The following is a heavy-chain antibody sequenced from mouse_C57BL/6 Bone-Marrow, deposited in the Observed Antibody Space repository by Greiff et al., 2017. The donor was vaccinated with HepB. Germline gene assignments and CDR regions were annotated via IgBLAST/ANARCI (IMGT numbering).Heavy chain of an antibody. CDR2: INPNNGGT. Sequence: EVQLQQSGPELVKPGASVKISCKASGYTFTDYYMNWVKQSHGKSLEWIGDINPNNGGTSYNQKFKGKATLTVDKSSSTAYMELRSLTSEDSAVYYCARLLPMVTTGYYFDYWGQGTTLTVSS. CDR1: GYTFTDYY. CDR3: ARLLPMVTTGYYFDY. D-gene: IGHD2-2*01. V-gene: IGHV1-26*01. J-gene: IGHJ2*01.